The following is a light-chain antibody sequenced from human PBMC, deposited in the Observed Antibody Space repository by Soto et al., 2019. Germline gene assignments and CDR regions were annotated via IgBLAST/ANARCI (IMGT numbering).Light chain of an antibody. Sequence: QSVLTQPPSASGSPGQSVTISCTGTSSDVGAYNYVSWYQQHPGKAPKLLLYQVTKRPSGVPDRFSASKSGNTASLTVSGLQAEDEADYYCSSKAGNNFYVFGTGTKLTVL. J-gene: IGLJ1*01. V-gene: IGLV2-8*01. CDR3: SSKAGNNFYV. CDR2: QVT. CDR1: SSDVGAYNY.